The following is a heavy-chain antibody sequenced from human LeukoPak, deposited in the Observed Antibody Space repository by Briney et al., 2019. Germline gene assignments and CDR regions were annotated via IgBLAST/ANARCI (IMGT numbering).Heavy chain of an antibody. V-gene: IGHV4-39*07. CDR2: IYYSGST. CDR1: GGSISSSSYY. Sequence: SETLSLTCTVSGGSISSSSYYWGWIRQPPGKGLEWIGSIYYSGSTYYNPSLKSRVTISVDTSKNQFSLKLSSVTAADTAVYYCARVAVAGTFRYYYYMDVWGKGTTVTVSS. D-gene: IGHD6-19*01. J-gene: IGHJ6*03. CDR3: ARVAVAGTFRYYYYMDV.